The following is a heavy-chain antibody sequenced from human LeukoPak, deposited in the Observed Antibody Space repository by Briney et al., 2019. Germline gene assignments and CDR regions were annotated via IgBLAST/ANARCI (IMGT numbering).Heavy chain of an antibody. Sequence: SETLSLTCTVSGGSISSGSYYWSWIRQPAGKGLEWVGRIYTSGSTNYNPSLKSRVTISVDTSKNQFSLKLSSVTAADTAVYYCARDVALGAFDIWGQGTMVTVSS. CDR3: ARDVALGAFDI. D-gene: IGHD7-27*01. V-gene: IGHV4-61*02. CDR1: GGSISSGSYY. CDR2: IYTSGST. J-gene: IGHJ3*02.